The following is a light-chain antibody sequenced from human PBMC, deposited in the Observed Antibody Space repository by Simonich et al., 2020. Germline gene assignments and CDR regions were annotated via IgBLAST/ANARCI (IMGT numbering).Light chain of an antibody. V-gene: IGKV4-1*01. CDR3: QQYYSTPWT. CDR1: QSVLYSSNNKNY. J-gene: IGKJ1*01. Sequence: DIVMTQSPDSLAVSLGERATIHCKSSQSVLYSSNNKNYLAVYQQKPGQPPKLLISWACTRESGVPDRFSGSGSGTDFTLTISSLQAEDVAVYYCQQYYSTPWTFGQGTKVEIK. CDR2: WAC.